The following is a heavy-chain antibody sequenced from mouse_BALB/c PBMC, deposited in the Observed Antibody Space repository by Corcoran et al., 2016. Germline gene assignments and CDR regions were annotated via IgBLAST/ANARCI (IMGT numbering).Heavy chain of an antibody. Sequence: QIQLVQSGPELKKPGETVKISCKASGYTFTNYGMNWVKQAPGKGLKWMGWINTYTGEPTYADDFKGRFAFSLETSASTAYLQINNLKNEDTATYFCASDYGGFAYWGQGTLVTVSA. V-gene: IGHV9-3-1*01. CDR3: ASDYGGFAY. D-gene: IGHD2-4*01. J-gene: IGHJ3*01. CDR1: GYTFTNYG. CDR2: INTYTGEP.